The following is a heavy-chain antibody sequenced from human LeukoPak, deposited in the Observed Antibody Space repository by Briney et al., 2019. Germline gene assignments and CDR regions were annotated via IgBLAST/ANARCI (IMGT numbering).Heavy chain of an antibody. Sequence: SETLSLTCTVSGGSISSYYWSWIRQPAGKGLEWIGRIYTSGSTNYNPSLKSRVTMSVDTSKNQFSLKLSSVTAADTAVYYCARVGYSYGHTLFDYWGQGTLVTVSS. CDR2: IYTSGST. V-gene: IGHV4-4*07. CDR1: GGSISSYY. J-gene: IGHJ4*02. D-gene: IGHD5-18*01. CDR3: ARVGYSYGHTLFDY.